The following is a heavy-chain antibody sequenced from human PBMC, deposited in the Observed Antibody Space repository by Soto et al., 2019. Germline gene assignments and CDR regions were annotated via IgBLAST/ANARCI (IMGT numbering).Heavy chain of an antibody. CDR1: GGSFSGYD. D-gene: IGHD6-13*01. J-gene: IGHJ6*02. CDR2: INHSGST. V-gene: IGHV4-34*01. CDR3: ARRQLGRYYGVDV. Sequence: PSETLSLTCGVYGGSFSGYDWSWIRQPPGKGREWMGEINHSGSTNYNPSLKSRGTISVDTSKNQFSLKLSSVAAADTAVYYCARRQLGRYYGVDVWGQGTTVTVSS.